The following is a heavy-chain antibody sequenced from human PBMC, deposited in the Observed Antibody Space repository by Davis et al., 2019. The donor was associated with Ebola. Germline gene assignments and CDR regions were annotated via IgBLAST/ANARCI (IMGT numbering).Heavy chain of an antibody. CDR1: GGSISSYY. Sequence: SETLSLTCTVSGGSISSYYWSWIRQPPGKGLEWIGYIYYSGSTNYNPSLKSRVTISVDTSKNQFSLKLTSVTAADTAMYYCTRGSALYCSSGSCYSVPFDYWGQGTLVTVSS. CDR2: IYYSGST. CDR3: TRGSALYCSSGSCYSVPFDY. V-gene: IGHV4-59*12. J-gene: IGHJ4*02. D-gene: IGHD2-15*01.